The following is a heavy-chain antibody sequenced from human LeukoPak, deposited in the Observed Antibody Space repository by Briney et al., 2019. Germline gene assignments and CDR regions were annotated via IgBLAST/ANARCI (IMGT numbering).Heavy chain of an antibody. CDR2: IFPSGSA. D-gene: IGHD2-21*02. J-gene: IGHJ6*03. CDR3: ARGDPLAYCGGDCSYYYYYYMDV. V-gene: IGHV4-4*07. CDR1: GGSMNGNY. Sequence: SETLSLTCTVSGGSMNGNYWSWIRQTATKGLEWIGRIFPSGSANYNPSLKSRVTMSVDTSKNQFSLKLSSVTAADTAVYYCARGDPLAYCGGDCSYYYYYYMDVWGKGTTVTVSS.